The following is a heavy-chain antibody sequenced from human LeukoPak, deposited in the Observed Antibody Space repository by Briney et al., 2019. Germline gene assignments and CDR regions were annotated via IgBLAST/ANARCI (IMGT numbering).Heavy chain of an antibody. CDR3: AKGEILLWFGELYFDY. V-gene: IGHV3-23*01. Sequence: GGSLRLSCAASGFTFSSYAMSWVRQAPGKGLERVSAISGSGGSTYYADSVKGRFTISRDNSKNTLYLQMNSLRAEDTAVYYRAKGEILLWFGELYFDYWGQGTLVTVSS. D-gene: IGHD3-10*01. CDR2: ISGSGGST. CDR1: GFTFSSYA. J-gene: IGHJ4*02.